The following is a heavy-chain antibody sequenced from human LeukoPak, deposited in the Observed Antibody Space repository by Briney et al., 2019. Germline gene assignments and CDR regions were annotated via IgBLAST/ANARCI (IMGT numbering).Heavy chain of an antibody. CDR2: ISAGNGNT. V-gene: IGHV1-3*03. CDR3: ARGGSSSWFGPFDY. Sequence: ASVKVSCKASGYTFTSYDINWVRQATGQGLEWMGWISAGNGNTKYSQEFQGRVTITRDTSASTAYMELSSLRSEDMAVYYCARGGSSSWFGPFDYWGQGTLVTVSS. J-gene: IGHJ4*02. D-gene: IGHD6-13*01. CDR1: GYTFTSYD.